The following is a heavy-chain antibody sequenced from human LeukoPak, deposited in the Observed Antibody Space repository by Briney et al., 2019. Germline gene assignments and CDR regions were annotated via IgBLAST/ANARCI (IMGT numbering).Heavy chain of an antibody. V-gene: IGHV4-59*11. D-gene: IGHD4-23*01. CDR3: ARNGGNYDYFDY. CDR2: LYDSGGT. CDR1: GVSISGHY. Sequence: PSETLSLTCTVSGVSISGHYWSWIRQPPGKGLEWIGYLYDSGGTNYNPSLKSRVTISVDTSKNQFSLNLSSVTAADTAVYYCARNGGNYDYFDYWGQGTLVTVSS. J-gene: IGHJ4*02.